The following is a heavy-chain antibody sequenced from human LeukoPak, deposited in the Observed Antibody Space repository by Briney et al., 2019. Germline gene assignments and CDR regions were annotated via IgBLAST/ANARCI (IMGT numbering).Heavy chain of an antibody. CDR1: GFXFSSYW. V-gene: IGHV3-7*05. J-gene: IGHJ4*02. Sequence: GGSLRLSCAASGFXFSSYWMSWVRQAPGKGLEWVANIKEDGSEKNYVDSVKGRFTISRDNAKNSLYLHMNSLRAEDTAVYYCARTRHGYWGYWGQGTLVTVSS. CDR2: IKEDGSEK. CDR3: ARTRHGYWGY. D-gene: IGHD5-18*01.